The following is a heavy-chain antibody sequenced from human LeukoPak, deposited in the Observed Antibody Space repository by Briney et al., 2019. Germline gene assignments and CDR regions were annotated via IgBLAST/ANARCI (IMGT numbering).Heavy chain of an antibody. Sequence: SQTLSLTCAISGDSVSSDSSAWNWFRQSPSRGLEWLGRTYYRSRWYYDYAVSVKSRITISPDTSNNQFSLQLNSVTPEDTAVYYCARGGHFEYWGQGTLVTVSS. J-gene: IGHJ4*02. CDR2: TYYRSRWYY. V-gene: IGHV6-1*01. CDR3: ARGGHFEY. D-gene: IGHD6-25*01. CDR1: GDSVSSDSSA.